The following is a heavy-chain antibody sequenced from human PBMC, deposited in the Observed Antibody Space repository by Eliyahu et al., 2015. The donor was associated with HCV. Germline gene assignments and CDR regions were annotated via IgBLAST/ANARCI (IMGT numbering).Heavy chain of an antibody. J-gene: IGHJ4*02. CDR1: GXTFXXXX. V-gene: IGHV3-74*01. Sequence: EVQMVGSGGNLVQPGGSLRLSCXASGXTFXXXXMHWVRQAPGKGLVWVSRXSSDGSITSYADSVKGRFTISRDNARTTLYLQMNSLRVEDTALYYCARSRYCSGGSCYPDYWGQGTLVTVSS. D-gene: IGHD2-15*01. CDR2: XSSDGSIT. CDR3: ARSRYCSGGSCYPDY.